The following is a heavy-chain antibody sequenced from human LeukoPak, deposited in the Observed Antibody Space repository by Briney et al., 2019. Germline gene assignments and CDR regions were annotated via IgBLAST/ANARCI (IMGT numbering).Heavy chain of an antibody. Sequence: SETLSLTCIVSGGSISSYYWSWIRQPPGKGLEWIGNIYYSGSTNYNPSLKSRVTISVDTSKNQFSLKLSSVTAADTAVYCARGARAGYNLEPFDYWGQGTLVTVSS. V-gene: IGHV4-59*08. CDR3: ARGARAGYNLEPFDY. J-gene: IGHJ4*02. CDR2: IYYSGST. D-gene: IGHD5-24*01. CDR1: GGSISSYY.